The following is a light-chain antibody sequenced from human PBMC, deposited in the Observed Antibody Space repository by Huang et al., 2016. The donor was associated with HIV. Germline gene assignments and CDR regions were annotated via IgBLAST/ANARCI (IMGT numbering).Light chain of an antibody. CDR1: QSVSSN. V-gene: IGKV3-15*01. CDR3: QQYNNWPPSGYT. J-gene: IGKJ2*01. CDR2: GAS. Sequence: EIVMTQSPATLSVSPGERATLSCRASQSVSSNLAWYQQKPGQAPRRLIYGASTRATGIPARLSGIGSGTEFTLTVSSLQSEDFAVYYCQQYNNWPPSGYTFGQGTKVEIK.